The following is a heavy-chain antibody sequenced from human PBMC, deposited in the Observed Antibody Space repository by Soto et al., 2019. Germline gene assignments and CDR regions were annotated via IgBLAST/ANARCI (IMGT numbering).Heavy chain of an antibody. CDR1: GFTFDDYA. J-gene: IGHJ4*02. CDR2: ISWNSGSI. D-gene: IGHD4-17*01. Sequence: GGSLRLSCAASGFTFDDYAMHWVRQAPGKGLEWVSGISWNSGSIGYADSVKGRFTISRDNAKNSLYLQMNSLRAEDTALYYCAKDITPVKDYGEIDYWGQGTLVTVSS. CDR3: AKDITPVKDYGEIDY. V-gene: IGHV3-9*01.